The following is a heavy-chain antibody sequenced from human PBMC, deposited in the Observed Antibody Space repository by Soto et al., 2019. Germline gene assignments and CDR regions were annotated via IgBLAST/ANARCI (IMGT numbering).Heavy chain of an antibody. CDR1: GGAFRNYA. J-gene: IGHJ6*02. D-gene: IGHD3-22*01. V-gene: IGHV1-69*01. CDR2: VMPTFGAG. CDR3: AASRGFYEAMDA. Sequence: QVQLVQSGAEVKKPGSSVKVSCTASGGAFRNYAVSWVRQAPGQGLEWMGAVMPTFGAGVYAQKFQGRLTIFADESTNTAYLNVSSLTFGDTAIYYCAASRGFYEAMDAWGQGTTHTVSS.